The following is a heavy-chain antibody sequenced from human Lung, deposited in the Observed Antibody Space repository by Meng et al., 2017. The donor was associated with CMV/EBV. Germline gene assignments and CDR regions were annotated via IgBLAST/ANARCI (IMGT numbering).Heavy chain of an antibody. CDR1: GDSVPSNSAA. D-gene: IGHD2-2*01. J-gene: IGHJ6*02. V-gene: IGHV6-1*01. CDR3: ASLKDIVVVPAAKGSKYYYYGMDV. CDR2: TYYRSKWYN. Sequence: SQTLSLTCAISGDSVPSNSAAWNWIRQSPSRGLEWLGRTYYRSKWYNDYAVSVKSRITINPDTSKNQFSLQLNSVTPEDTAVYYCASLKDIVVVPAAKGSKYYYYGMDVWGQGTTVTVSS.